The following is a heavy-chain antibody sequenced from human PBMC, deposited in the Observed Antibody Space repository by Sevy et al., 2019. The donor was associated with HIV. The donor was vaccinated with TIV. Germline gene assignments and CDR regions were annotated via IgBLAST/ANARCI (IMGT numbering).Heavy chain of an antibody. D-gene: IGHD1-26*01. J-gene: IGHJ4*02. CDR1: GFTFSRYW. CDR2: IKDDGSRA. Sequence: GGSLRLSCAASGFTFSRYWMHWVRQAPGKGLMWVSHIKDDGSRACFADSVKGRFTISRDNAKNTLYLQMNSLRAEDTALYYCARGKLGGSTTYLDVDYWGLGTLVTVSS. CDR3: ARGKLGGSTTYLDVDY. V-gene: IGHV3-74*01.